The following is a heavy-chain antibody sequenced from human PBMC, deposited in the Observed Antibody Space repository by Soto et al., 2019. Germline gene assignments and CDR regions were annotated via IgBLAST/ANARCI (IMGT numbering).Heavy chain of an antibody. V-gene: IGHV3-53*01. D-gene: IGHD1-26*01. Sequence: PGGSLRLSCAASGFTVSSNYMSWVRQAPGKGLEWVSVIYSGGSTYYADSVKGRFTISRDNSKNTLYLQMNSLRAEDTAVYYCARGGNYGYYYGMDVWGQGTTVTVSS. CDR3: ARGGNYGYYYGMDV. J-gene: IGHJ6*02. CDR1: GFTVSSNY. CDR2: IYSGGST.